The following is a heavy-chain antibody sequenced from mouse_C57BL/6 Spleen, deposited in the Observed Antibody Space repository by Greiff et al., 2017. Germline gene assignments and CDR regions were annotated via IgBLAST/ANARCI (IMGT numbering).Heavy chain of an antibody. J-gene: IGHJ1*03. V-gene: IGHV1-26*01. D-gene: IGHD1-1*01. CDR3: ARSGFITTPWYFDV. CDR2: INPNNGGT. Sequence: VQLQQSGPELVKPGASVKISCKASGYTFTDYYMNWVKQSHGKSLEWIGDINPNNGGTSYNQKFKGKATLTVDKSSSTAYMELRSLTSEDSAVYYCARSGFITTPWYFDVWGTGTTVTVSS. CDR1: GYTFTDYY.